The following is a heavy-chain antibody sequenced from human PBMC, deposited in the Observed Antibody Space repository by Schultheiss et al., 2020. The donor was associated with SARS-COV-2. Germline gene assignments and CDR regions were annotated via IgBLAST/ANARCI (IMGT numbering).Heavy chain of an antibody. CDR3: AATVESSSGYYGMDV. CDR2: INPSGGST. D-gene: IGHD6-6*01. CDR1: GYTFTSYY. Sequence: ASVKVSCKASGYTFTSYYMHWVRQAPGQGLEWMGIINPSGGSTSYAQKFQGRVTMTRDTSTSTVYMELSSLRSEDTAVYYCAATVESSSGYYGMDVWGQGTTVTVSS. J-gene: IGHJ6*02. V-gene: IGHV1-46*01.